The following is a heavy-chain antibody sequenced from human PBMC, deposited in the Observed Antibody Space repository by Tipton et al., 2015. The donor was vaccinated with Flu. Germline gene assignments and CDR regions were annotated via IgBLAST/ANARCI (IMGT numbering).Heavy chain of an antibody. CDR3: ARGSGSGMEMSFYY. CDR2: IYSSGST. Sequence: TLSLTCTVSGDSISSFYWTWIRQPAGKGLEWIGRIYSSGSTKYNPSLRSRVTMSVDTSKNQFSLRLSSVTAADSAMYYCARGSGSGMEMSFYYWGQGALVTVSS. CDR1: GDSISSFY. J-gene: IGHJ4*02. D-gene: IGHD3-10*01. V-gene: IGHV4-4*07.